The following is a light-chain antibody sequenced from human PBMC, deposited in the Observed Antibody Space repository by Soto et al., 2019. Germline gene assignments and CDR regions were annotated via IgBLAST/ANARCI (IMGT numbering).Light chain of an antibody. CDR2: SND. J-gene: IGLJ2*01. Sequence: QSVLTQSPSASGTPGQRVSISCSGSTSNIGTNTVSWYQHVPGTAPKLLIYSNDQRPSAVPGRFSGSKSGTSASLAISGLRSEDEADYYCAAWDDSLRGPVFGGGTKLTVL. CDR3: AAWDDSLRGPV. CDR1: TSNIGTNT. V-gene: IGLV1-44*01.